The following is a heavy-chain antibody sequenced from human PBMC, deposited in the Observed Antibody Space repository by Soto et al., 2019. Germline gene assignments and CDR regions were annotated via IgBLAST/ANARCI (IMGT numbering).Heavy chain of an antibody. D-gene: IGHD2-21*02. CDR2: ISGGGGST. J-gene: IGHJ3*01. CDR1: GFTFSNYA. V-gene: IGHV3-23*01. Sequence: EVQLLESGGGLVQPGGSLRLSCAASGFTFSNYAINWVRLAPGKGLEWVSGISGGGGSTYYADSVKGRFTIFRDTSKNTVFLQMNSLRADDMAVYYCAKGFIVVVTVLRPDDAFDVWGQGTMVTVSS. CDR3: AKGFIVVVTVLRPDDAFDV.